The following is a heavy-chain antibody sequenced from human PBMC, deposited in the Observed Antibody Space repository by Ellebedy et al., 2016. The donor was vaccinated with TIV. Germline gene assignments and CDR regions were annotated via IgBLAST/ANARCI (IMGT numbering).Heavy chain of an antibody. CDR3: AREISGYSYFFDY. V-gene: IGHV3-23*01. Sequence: GESLKISXAASGFTFSTNAMSWVRQAPGKGLEWVSAIGNSDETYYADSVKGRFTISRDNAKNSLSLQMNSLRAEDTAVYYCAREISGYSYFFDYWGRGTLVTVSS. CDR2: IGNSDET. CDR1: GFTFSTNA. D-gene: IGHD5-18*01. J-gene: IGHJ4*02.